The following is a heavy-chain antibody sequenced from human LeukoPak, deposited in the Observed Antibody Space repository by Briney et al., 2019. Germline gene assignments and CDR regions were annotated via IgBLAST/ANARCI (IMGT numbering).Heavy chain of an antibody. CDR3: PRGPHRQRFGEVPDY. CDR2: INHSGST. D-gene: IGHD3-10*01. J-gene: IGHJ4*02. CDR1: GGTFSGYY. Sequence: SETLSLTCAVYGGTFSGYYWSWIRQPPGKGLEWIGEINHSGSTNYNPSLKSRVTISVDTSKNQFSLKLSSVTAADTAVYYCPRGPHRQRFGEVPDYWGQATLVTVSS. V-gene: IGHV4-34*01.